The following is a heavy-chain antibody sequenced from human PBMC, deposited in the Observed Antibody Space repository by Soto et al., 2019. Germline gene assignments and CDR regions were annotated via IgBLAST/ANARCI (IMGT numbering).Heavy chain of an antibody. J-gene: IGHJ4*02. V-gene: IGHV3-33*01. Sequence: GGSLRLSRAGSGFTFISYGMQWVRQSPGKGLEWVAVIWYDGSNKYYADSVNGLFTISRDNSKNTLYLQMNSLRAEDTAVYYCAREGHTAGSWYFDYWGQGTLVTVSS. D-gene: IGHD1-1*01. CDR1: GFTFISYG. CDR2: IWYDGSNK. CDR3: AREGHTAGSWYFDY.